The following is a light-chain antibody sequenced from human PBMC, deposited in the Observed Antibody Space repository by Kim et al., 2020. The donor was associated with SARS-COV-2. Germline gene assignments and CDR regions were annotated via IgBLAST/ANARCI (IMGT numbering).Light chain of an antibody. Sequence: PRESAPPPGRASQGVSRSYLAWYQQEPGQAPRLLIYGASSRATGIPDRFSGSGSGTDFTLTISRLEPEDFAVYYCQQYGSSLFTFGPGTKVDIK. CDR1: QGVSRSY. CDR2: GAS. CDR3: QQYGSSLFT. J-gene: IGKJ3*01. V-gene: IGKV3-20*01.